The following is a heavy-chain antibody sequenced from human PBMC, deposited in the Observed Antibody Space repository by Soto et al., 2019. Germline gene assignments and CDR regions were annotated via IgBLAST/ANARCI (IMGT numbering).Heavy chain of an antibody. Sequence: EAQLVESGGGLVQPGGSLRLSCAASGFTFSNCAMHWVRQAPGKGLEYVSGISNNGAHTDYAKSVKGRFTISRDNSENTLYLQMGSLRAEDMALYYCARRGYGSRWPNVYMDVWGKGTTVTVSS. CDR2: ISNNGAHT. J-gene: IGHJ6*03. D-gene: IGHD6-13*01. CDR1: GFTFSNCA. CDR3: ARRGYGSRWPNVYMDV. V-gene: IGHV3-64*01.